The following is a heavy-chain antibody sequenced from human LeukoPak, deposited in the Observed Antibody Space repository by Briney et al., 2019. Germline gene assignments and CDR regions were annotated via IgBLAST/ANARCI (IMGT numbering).Heavy chain of an antibody. Sequence: GGSLRLSCVASGFTFSSYAMSWVRQAPGKGLEWVAAISDSGDSTYYVDSVRGRFTISRDNSKNTLYQQMNSLRVEDTAIYSCARDIRGSGNYGWFDPWGQGTLVTVSS. CDR1: GFTFSSYA. D-gene: IGHD3-10*01. CDR3: ARDIRGSGNYGWFDP. V-gene: IGHV3-23*01. J-gene: IGHJ5*02. CDR2: ISDSGDST.